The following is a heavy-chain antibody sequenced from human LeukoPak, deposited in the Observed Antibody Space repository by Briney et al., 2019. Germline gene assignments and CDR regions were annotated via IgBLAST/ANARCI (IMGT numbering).Heavy chain of an antibody. V-gene: IGHV3-21*01. D-gene: IGHD3-9*01. J-gene: IGHJ4*02. Sequence: GGSLRLSCAASGFTFSSYSMNWVRQAPGEGLEWVSSISSSGSYIYYADSVKGRFTISRDNAKNSLYLQMNSLRAEDTAVYYCARGPDILTGAEFNYWGQGTLVTVSS. CDR3: ARGPDILTGAEFNY. CDR1: GFTFSSYS. CDR2: ISSSGSYI.